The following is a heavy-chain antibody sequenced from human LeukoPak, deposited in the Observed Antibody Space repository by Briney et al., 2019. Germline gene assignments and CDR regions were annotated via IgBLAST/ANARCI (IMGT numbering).Heavy chain of an antibody. CDR3: ARGQTGTTIDTFDY. Sequence: PSETLSLTCAVYGGSFSGYYWSWIRQPPGKGLEWIGEINHSGSTNYNPSLKSRVTISVDTSKNQFSLKLSSVTAADTAVYYCARGQTGTTIDTFDYWGQGTLVTVSS. CDR2: INHSGST. CDR1: GGSFSGYY. D-gene: IGHD1-1*01. V-gene: IGHV4-34*01. J-gene: IGHJ4*02.